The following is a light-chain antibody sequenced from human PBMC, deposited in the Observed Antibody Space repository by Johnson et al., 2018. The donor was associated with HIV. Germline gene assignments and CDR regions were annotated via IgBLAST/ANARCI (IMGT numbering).Light chain of an antibody. J-gene: IGLJ1*01. Sequence: QSVLTQPPSVSAAPGQKVTISCSGSSSNIGRNYVSWYQQLPGTAPKLLIFDNNKRPSGIPDRFSASKSGTSATLGITGLQTGDEADYYCGTWDSRLSALVFGTGTKVTVL. V-gene: IGLV1-51*01. CDR3: GTWDSRLSALV. CDR2: DNN. CDR1: SSNIGRNY.